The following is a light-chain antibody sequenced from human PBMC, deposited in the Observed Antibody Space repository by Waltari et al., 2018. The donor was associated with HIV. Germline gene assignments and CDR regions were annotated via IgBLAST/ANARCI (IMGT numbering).Light chain of an antibody. CDR2: DVS. Sequence: QSALTQPRSVSGSPGQSFTISCTGTSSDVGGYNYVSWYHQHPGKAPKLMIYDVSKRPSGVPDLFSGSKSGNTASLTISGLQAEDEADYYCCSYAGSYTFEVFGTGTKVTVL. J-gene: IGLJ1*01. CDR1: SSDVGGYNY. V-gene: IGLV2-11*01. CDR3: CSYAGSYTFEV.